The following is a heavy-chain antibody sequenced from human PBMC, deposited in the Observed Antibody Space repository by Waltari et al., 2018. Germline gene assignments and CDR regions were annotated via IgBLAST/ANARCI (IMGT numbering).Heavy chain of an antibody. CDR2: ISGDGGST. CDR3: AREGGGFDYTPDY. CDR1: GFDFTKHY. V-gene: IGHV3-74*01. D-gene: IGHD5-12*01. J-gene: IGHJ4*02. Sequence: EVQLEESGGGLVQPGGSRRLSCEASGFDFTKHYMHWVRQGPGKGLGWVSRISGDGGSTSYADSVKGRFTISRDNPKNTVYLQMNRFRAEDTGIYYCAREGGGFDYTPDYWGQGTLVTVSS.